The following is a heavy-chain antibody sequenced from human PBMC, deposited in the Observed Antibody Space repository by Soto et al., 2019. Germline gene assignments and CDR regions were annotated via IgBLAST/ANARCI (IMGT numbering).Heavy chain of an antibody. J-gene: IGHJ4*02. CDR3: ARDRTGYNYGYLLFY. D-gene: IGHD5-18*01. CDR1: GFTLINYA. Sequence: PGGSLRLSCAASGFTLINYAMHWVRQAPGKGLEWVALISYDGNNKYYADSVKGRFTISRDNSKNTLYLQMNDLRAEDTALYYCARDRTGYNYGYLLFYWGQGTLVTVSS. CDR2: ISYDGNNK. V-gene: IGHV3-30-3*01.